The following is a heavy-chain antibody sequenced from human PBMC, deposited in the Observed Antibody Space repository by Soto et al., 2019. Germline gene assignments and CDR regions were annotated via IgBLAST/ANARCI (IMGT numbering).Heavy chain of an antibody. V-gene: IGHV4-31*03. CDR3: ARLQSAYDSSGYGFYVWFDP. D-gene: IGHD3-22*01. Sequence: QVQLQESGPGLVKPSQTLSLTCTVSGGSISSGGYYWSWIRQHPGKGLEWIGYIYYSGSTYYNPSXXXRVTLSVDTSXXQXSXXLSSVTAADTAVYYCARLQSAYDSSGYGFYVWFDPWGQGTLVTVSS. CDR1: GGSISSGGYY. CDR2: IYYSGST. J-gene: IGHJ5*02.